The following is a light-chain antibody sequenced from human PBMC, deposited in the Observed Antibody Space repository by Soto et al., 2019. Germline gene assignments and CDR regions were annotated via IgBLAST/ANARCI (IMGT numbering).Light chain of an antibody. CDR2: GAS. CDR3: QQYGSSLPIT. CDR1: QSVSSSY. V-gene: IGKV3-20*01. Sequence: IVLTHSPGTLSLSPGERATLSCRASQSVSSSYLAWYQQKPGQAPRLLIYGASSRATGIPDRFSGSGSGTDFTLTISRLEPEDFAVYYCQQYGSSLPITFGQGTRLEIK. J-gene: IGKJ5*01.